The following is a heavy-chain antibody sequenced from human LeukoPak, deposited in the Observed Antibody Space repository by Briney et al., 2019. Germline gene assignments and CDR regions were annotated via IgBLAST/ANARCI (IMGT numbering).Heavy chain of an antibody. CDR2: IKSKTDGGTT. CDR1: GFTFSNAW. CDR3: TTSVGGGGDHYYDSSGYYVDLDY. V-gene: IGHV3-15*01. Sequence: PGGSLRLSCAASGFTFSNAWMSWVRQAPGKGLEWVGRIKSKTDGGTTDYAAPVKGRFTISRDDSKNTLYLQMNSLKTEDTAVYYCTTSVGGGGDHYYDSSGYYVDLDYWGQGTLVTVSS. J-gene: IGHJ4*02. D-gene: IGHD3-22*01.